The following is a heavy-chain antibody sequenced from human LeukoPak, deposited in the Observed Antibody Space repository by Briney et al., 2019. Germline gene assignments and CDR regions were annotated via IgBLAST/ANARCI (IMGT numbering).Heavy chain of an antibody. J-gene: IGHJ5*02. CDR1: GGSISSYY. Sequence: SETLSLTCTVPGGSISSYYWSWIRQPPGKGLEWIGYIYYSGSTNYNPSLKSRVTILVDTSKNQFSLKLSSVTAADTAVYYCARGVAAAGPGDPFWFDPWGQGTLVTVSS. D-gene: IGHD6-13*01. CDR2: IYYSGST. V-gene: IGHV4-59*01. CDR3: ARGVAAAGPGDPFWFDP.